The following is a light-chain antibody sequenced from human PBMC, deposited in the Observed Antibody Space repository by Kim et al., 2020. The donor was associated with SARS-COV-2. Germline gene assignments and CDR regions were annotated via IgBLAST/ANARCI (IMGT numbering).Light chain of an antibody. J-gene: IGLJ2*01. CDR3: QSYDSSNHVV. Sequence: KTVTTSCTRRGGSIASNYVQWYQQRPGSAPPTVIYEDNQRPSGVPDRFSGSIDSSSNSASLTISGLKTEDEADYYCQSYDSSNHVVFGGGTQLTVL. CDR2: EDN. V-gene: IGLV6-57*03. CDR1: GGSIASNY.